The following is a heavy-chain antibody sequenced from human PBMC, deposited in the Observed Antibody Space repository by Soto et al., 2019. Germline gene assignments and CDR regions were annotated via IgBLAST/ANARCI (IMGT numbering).Heavy chain of an antibody. CDR3: ARAKDIGSYSPFES. Sequence: GGSLRLSCAASGFTFSYFSMNRVRQAPGRGLEWVSYISTRSNSIYYGDSVKGRFTISRDNAKNSLFLQMNSLRDEDTAVYFCARAKDIGSYSPFESWGQGTLVTVSA. J-gene: IGHJ4*02. CDR1: GFTFSYFS. CDR2: ISTRSNSI. V-gene: IGHV3-48*02. D-gene: IGHD1-26*01.